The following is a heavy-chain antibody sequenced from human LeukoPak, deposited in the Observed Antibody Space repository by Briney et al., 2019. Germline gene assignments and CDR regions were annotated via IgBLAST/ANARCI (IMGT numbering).Heavy chain of an antibody. CDR3: ARYWDYGGNQTFDY. Sequence: PSETLSLTCSVSGGSINSNSHYWGWIRQPPGKGLGWIGSMYYKGNTYYNPSLKSRVTISVDMSKNQFSLKLSSVTAADTAVYYCARYWDYGGNQTFDYWGQGTLVTVSS. CDR1: GGSINSNSHY. D-gene: IGHD4-23*01. V-gene: IGHV4-39*01. CDR2: MYYKGNT. J-gene: IGHJ4*02.